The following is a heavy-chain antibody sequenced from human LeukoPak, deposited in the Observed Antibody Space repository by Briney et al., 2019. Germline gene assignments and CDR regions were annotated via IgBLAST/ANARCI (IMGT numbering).Heavy chain of an antibody. D-gene: IGHD3-10*01. V-gene: IGHV3-21*01. CDR1: GFTFSSYT. J-gene: IGHJ4*02. CDR2: ISSSSICI. CDR3: TRDSHGGVDY. Sequence: GGSLRLSCGASGFTFSSYTMNWVRQAPGKGLEWVSSISSSSICIHYADSVKGRFTISRDNARNTLYLQMNSLRAEDTAMYYCTRDSHGGVDYWGQGTLVTVSS.